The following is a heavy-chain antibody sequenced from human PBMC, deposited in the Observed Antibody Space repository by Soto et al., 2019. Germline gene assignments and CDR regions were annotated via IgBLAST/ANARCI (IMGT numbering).Heavy chain of an antibody. CDR3: ARATCRSGDCFSDWFDP. J-gene: IGHJ5*02. Sequence: QVQMVQSGAEVKKPGASVNVSCKASGYTFTSHYIHWVRQAPGHGLEWMGIINPSGGSPIYAQKFQDRVTMTKDTSTSTVYMSLSSLRSEDTAIYYCARATCRSGDCFSDWFDPWGQGTLITVSS. V-gene: IGHV1-46*01. D-gene: IGHD2-21*02. CDR2: INPSGGSP. CDR1: GYTFTSHY.